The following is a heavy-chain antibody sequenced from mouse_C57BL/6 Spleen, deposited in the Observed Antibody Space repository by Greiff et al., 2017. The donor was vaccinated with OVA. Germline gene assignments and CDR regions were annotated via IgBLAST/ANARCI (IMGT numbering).Heavy chain of an antibody. Sequence: VQLQQPGAELVKPGASVKLSCKASGYTFSSYWMHWVKQRPGQGLEWIGMIHPNSGSTNYNEKFKSKATLTVDKSSSTAYMQLSSLTSEDSAVYYCARNYGGYFDVWGTGTTVTVSS. CDR3: ARNYGGYFDV. CDR2: IHPNSGST. D-gene: IGHD1-2*01. V-gene: IGHV1-64*01. CDR1: GYTFSSYW. J-gene: IGHJ1*03.